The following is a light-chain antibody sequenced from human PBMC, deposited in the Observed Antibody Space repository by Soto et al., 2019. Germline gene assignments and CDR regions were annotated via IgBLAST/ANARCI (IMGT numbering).Light chain of an antibody. V-gene: IGLV1-40*01. J-gene: IGLJ1*01. CDR3: QSYDSSLSGSNV. CDR2: GNS. CDR1: SSNIGAGYD. Sequence: QSVLTQPPSVSGAPGQRVTISCIGSSSNIGAGYDVHWYQQLPGTAPKLLIYGNSNRPSGVPDRFSGPKSGTSASLAITGLQAEDEADYYCQSYDSSLSGSNVFGTGTKLTVL.